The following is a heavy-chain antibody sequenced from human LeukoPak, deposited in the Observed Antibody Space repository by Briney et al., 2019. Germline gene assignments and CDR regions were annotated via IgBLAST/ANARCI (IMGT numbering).Heavy chain of an antibody. CDR3: AKDRRYSYGKGLDY. V-gene: IGHV3-30*02. D-gene: IGHD5-18*01. CDR2: IRYDGTNN. CDR1: GFAFSSYG. Sequence: GGSLRLSCAASGFAFSSYGMHWVRQAPGKGLEWVAFIRYDGTNNYYADSVKGRFTISRDNSKNTLSLQMNSLRAEDTAVYYCAKDRRYSYGKGLDYWGQGTLVTVSS. J-gene: IGHJ4*02.